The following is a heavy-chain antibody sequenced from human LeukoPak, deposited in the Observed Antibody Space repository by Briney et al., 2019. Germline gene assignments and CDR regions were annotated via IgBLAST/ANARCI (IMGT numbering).Heavy chain of an antibody. CDR2: IYTSGST. CDR1: GGSISSYY. V-gene: IGHV4-4*07. Sequence: SETLSLTCTVSGGSISSYYWSWIRQPAGEGLEWIGRIYTSGSTNYNPSLKSRVTMSVDTSKNQFSLKLSSVTAADTAVYYCARERYCSSTSCYEGDYFDYWGQGTLVTVSS. D-gene: IGHD2-2*01. CDR3: ARERYCSSTSCYEGDYFDY. J-gene: IGHJ4*02.